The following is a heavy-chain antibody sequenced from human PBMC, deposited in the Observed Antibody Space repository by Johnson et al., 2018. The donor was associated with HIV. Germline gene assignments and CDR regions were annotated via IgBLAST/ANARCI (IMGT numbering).Heavy chain of an antibody. Sequence: QVQLVESGGGVVQPGRSLRLSCAASGFTFSSYGMHWVRQAPGKGLEWVSTITCNSRGIGYAGSVKGRFTISRDKANNTLHLQMNSLRAEDTAVYYCTREWGMITCGGVVPSNAFDIWGQGTMVTVSS. CDR3: TREWGMITCGGVVPSNAFDI. CDR2: ITCNSRGI. CDR1: GFTFSSYG. V-gene: IGHV3-NL1*01. D-gene: IGHD3-16*01. J-gene: IGHJ3*02.